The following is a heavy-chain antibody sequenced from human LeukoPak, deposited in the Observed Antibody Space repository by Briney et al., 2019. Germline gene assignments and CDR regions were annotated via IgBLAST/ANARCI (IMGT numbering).Heavy chain of an antibody. Sequence: GGSLRLSCAASGFTFSSYSMNWVRQAPGKGLEWVSYISSSSSTIYYADSVKGRFTISRDNAKNSLYLQMNSLRAEDTAVYYCARESTGIAAAAPNYWGQGTLVTVSS. CDR2: ISSSSSTI. CDR3: ARESTGIAAAAPNY. V-gene: IGHV3-48*04. CDR1: GFTFSSYS. J-gene: IGHJ4*02. D-gene: IGHD6-13*01.